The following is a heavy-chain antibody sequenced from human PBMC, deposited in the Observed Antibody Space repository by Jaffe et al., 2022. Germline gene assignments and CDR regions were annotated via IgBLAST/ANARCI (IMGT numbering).Heavy chain of an antibody. J-gene: IGHJ4*02. CDR1: GFTFSSYG. D-gene: IGHD5-12*01. CDR2: ISYDGSNK. CDR3: AKESGYDEIFDY. Sequence: QVQLVESGGGVVQPGRSLRLSCAASGFTFSSYGMHWVRQAPGKGLEWVAVISYDGSNKYYADSVKGRFTISRDNSKNTLYLQMNSLRAEDTAVYYCAKESGYDEIFDYWGQGTLVTVSS. V-gene: IGHV3-30*18.